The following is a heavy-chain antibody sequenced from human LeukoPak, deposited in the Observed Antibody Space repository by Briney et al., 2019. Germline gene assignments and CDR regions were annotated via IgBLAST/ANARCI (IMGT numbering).Heavy chain of an antibody. CDR2: IWYDGSNK. CDR3: AKDQGGHIHIWHFDY. Sequence: GGSLRLSCAASGFTFSSYGMHWVRQAPGKGLEWVAVIWYDGSNKYYADSVKGRFTISRDNSKNTLYLQMNSLRDEDTDVYYCAKDQGGHIHIWHFDYWGQGTLVPVFS. D-gene: IGHD5-18*01. J-gene: IGHJ4*02. CDR1: GFTFSSYG. V-gene: IGHV3-33*06.